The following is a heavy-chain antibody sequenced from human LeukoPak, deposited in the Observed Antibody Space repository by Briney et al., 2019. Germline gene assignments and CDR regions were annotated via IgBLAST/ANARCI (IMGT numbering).Heavy chain of an antibody. Sequence: SETLSLTCAVSGGSISSGGYSWSWLRQPPGKGLEWIGYIYHSGSTYYNPSLKSRVTISVDRSKNQFSLKLSSVTAADTAVYYCARGQRYSSSWYVGFQHWGQGTLVTVSS. CDR2: IYHSGST. CDR3: ARGQRYSSSWYVGFQH. CDR1: GGSISSGGYS. J-gene: IGHJ1*01. V-gene: IGHV4-30-2*01. D-gene: IGHD6-13*01.